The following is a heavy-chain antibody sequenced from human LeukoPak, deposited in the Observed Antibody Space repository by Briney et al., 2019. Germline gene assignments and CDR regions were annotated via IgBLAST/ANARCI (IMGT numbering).Heavy chain of an antibody. CDR3: ATATTATATKFDF. CDR2: INPSGTIT. V-gene: IGHV1-46*01. J-gene: IGHJ4*02. Sequence: GASVKVSFKAAGYIFTTYYMHWVRQAPGQGLEWMGVINPSGTITNYAQKFQGRVAMTRDTSTRTVYMELSSLNTEETAVYYCATATTATATKFDFGGQGTLVTVSP. D-gene: IGHD1-1*01. CDR1: GYIFTTYY.